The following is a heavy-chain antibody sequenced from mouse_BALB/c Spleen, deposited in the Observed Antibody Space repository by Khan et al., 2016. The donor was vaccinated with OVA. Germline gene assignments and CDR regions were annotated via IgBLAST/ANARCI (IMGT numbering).Heavy chain of an antibody. D-gene: IGHD1-1*01. CDR2: ISTGGSYT. V-gene: IGHV5-6-4*01. CDR3: TMHRGYYGSNPYFDY. CDR1: GFSFSSYS. Sequence: EVELVESGGGLVRPGGSLKLSCAASGFSFSSYSMSWVRQTPEKRLEWVATISTGGSYTYYPDSVKGRFTISRDNAKNTLYLQMSSLKSEDTAMYYFTMHRGYYGSNPYFDYWGQGTTLTVSS. J-gene: IGHJ2*01.